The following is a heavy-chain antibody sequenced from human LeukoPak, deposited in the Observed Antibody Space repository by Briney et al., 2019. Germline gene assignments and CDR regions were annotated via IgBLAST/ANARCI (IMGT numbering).Heavy chain of an antibody. CDR3: ARDDYGGNSGADY. Sequence: ASVKVSCKASGYTFTGYYMHWVRQAPGQGLEWMGWINPNSGGTNYAQKFQGRVTMTRDTSISTAYMELSRLRSDDTAVYYCARDDYGGNSGADYWGQGTLVTVSS. V-gene: IGHV1-2*02. J-gene: IGHJ4*02. CDR2: INPNSGGT. CDR1: GYTFTGYY. D-gene: IGHD4-23*01.